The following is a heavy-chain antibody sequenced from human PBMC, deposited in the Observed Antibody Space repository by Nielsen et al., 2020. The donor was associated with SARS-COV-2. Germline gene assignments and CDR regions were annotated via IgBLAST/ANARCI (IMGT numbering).Heavy chain of an antibody. V-gene: IGHV3-23*01. CDR1: GFTFSSYA. CDR2: ISGSGGST. J-gene: IGHJ5*02. CDR3: AKGGYCSGGSCYPSGPFDP. D-gene: IGHD2-15*01. Sequence: GESLKISCAASGFTFSSYAMSWVRQAPGKGLEWVSAISGSGGSTYYADSVKGRFTISRDNSKNTLYLQMDSLRAEDTAVYYCAKGGYCSGGSCYPSGPFDPWGQGTLVTVSS.